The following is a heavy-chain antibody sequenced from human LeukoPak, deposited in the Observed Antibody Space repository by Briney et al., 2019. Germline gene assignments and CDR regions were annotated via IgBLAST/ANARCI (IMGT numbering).Heavy chain of an antibody. Sequence: SETLSLTCAVYGGSFSGYYWSWIRQPPGKGQEWIGEINHSGSTNYNPSLKSRVTISVDTSKNQFSLKLSSVTAADTAVYYCARSGLIVVVPAARAYYYGMDVWGQGTTVTVSS. CDR3: ARSGLIVVVPAARAYYYGMDV. J-gene: IGHJ6*02. CDR2: INHSGST. CDR1: GGSFSGYY. D-gene: IGHD2-2*01. V-gene: IGHV4-34*01.